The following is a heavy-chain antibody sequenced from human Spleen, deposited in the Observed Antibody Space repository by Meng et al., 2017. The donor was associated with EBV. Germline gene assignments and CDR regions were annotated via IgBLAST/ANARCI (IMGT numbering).Heavy chain of an antibody. V-gene: IGHV3-11*01. CDR2: ISSSGSII. CDR3: ARIPAWFDP. CDR1: GFIFSDYY. J-gene: IGHJ5*02. Sequence: QVQGGEAGGGLVKPGWSLRLSCAASGFIFSDYYMSWIRQAPGKGLEWVSYISSSGSIIYYADSVKGRFTISRDNSKNSLYLQMNSLRADDTAVYYCARIPAWFDPWGQGTLVTVSS. D-gene: IGHD2-2*01.